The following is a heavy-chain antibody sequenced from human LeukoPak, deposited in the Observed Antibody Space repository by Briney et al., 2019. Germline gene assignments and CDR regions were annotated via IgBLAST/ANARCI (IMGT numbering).Heavy chain of an antibody. CDR3: ARSSSSVGWFDP. J-gene: IGHJ5*02. CDR1: GYTFTGYY. V-gene: IGHV1-2*02. CDR2: INPNSGGT. D-gene: IGHD6-25*01. Sequence: ASVKVSCKASGYTFTGYYMHWVRQAPGQGLEWMGWINPNSGGTNYAQKFQGRVTMTRDTSISTAYMELSRLRSDDTAVYYCARSSSSVGWFDPWGLGTLVTVSS.